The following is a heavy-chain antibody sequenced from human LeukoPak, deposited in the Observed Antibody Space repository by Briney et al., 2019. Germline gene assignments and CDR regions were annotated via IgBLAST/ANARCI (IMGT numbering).Heavy chain of an antibody. Sequence: LSLTCTVSGGSISSSSYYWGWIRQAPGKGLEWVSYISSGGRTIYYADSVKGRFTISRDNAENSLYLQMNSLRAEDTAVYYCAREYGSGSSRRRFDPWGQGTLVTVSS. CDR1: GGSISSSSYY. CDR3: AREYGSGSSRRRFDP. J-gene: IGHJ5*02. CDR2: ISSGGRTI. D-gene: IGHD3-10*01. V-gene: IGHV3-11*04.